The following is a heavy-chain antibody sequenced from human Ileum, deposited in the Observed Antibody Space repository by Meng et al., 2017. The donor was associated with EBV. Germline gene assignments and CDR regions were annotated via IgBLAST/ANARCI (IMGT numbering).Heavy chain of an antibody. J-gene: IGHJ4*02. CDR3: ARVEVGITSGDS. Sequence: QAHLVQSGGEVKKPGASVKVSCKASGYTFTNYGITWVRQAPGQGLEWMGWINAYNGDTNYAQTLQGRVTMTTDTSTSTAYMELRSLRSDDTAVYYCARVEVGITSGDSWGQGTLVPV. CDR2: INAYNGDT. CDR1: GYTFTNYG. V-gene: IGHV1-18*01. D-gene: IGHD1-26*01.